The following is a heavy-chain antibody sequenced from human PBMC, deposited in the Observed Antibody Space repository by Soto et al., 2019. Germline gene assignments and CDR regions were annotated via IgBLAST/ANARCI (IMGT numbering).Heavy chain of an antibody. J-gene: IGHJ5*02. Sequence: PSQTLSLTCAISGDSVSSNSAAWDWIRLPPSRGLEWLGRTYYGAKAYSVYAPSVKSRMTIKPATSKNQFSLQLNSVTPDDTAIYYCARGPGSLRPWGQGTLVTVSS. CDR3: ARGPGSLRP. V-gene: IGHV6-1*01. D-gene: IGHD1-1*01. CDR1: GDSVSSNSAA. CDR2: TYYGAKAYS.